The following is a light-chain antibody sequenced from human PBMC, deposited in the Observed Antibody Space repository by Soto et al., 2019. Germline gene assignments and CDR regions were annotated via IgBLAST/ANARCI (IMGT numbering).Light chain of an antibody. CDR3: QQYYTTPQT. CDR2: WAS. Sequence: DIVMTQSPDCLAVSLGERATINCKSSQRVLYSSNNKNYLAWYQHKPGQPPKLLISWASTREPGVPDRFSGSGSGTDFTLTISSLQAEDVAVYYCQQYYTTPQTFGQGTKVEL. CDR1: QRVLYSSNNKNY. J-gene: IGKJ1*01. V-gene: IGKV4-1*01.